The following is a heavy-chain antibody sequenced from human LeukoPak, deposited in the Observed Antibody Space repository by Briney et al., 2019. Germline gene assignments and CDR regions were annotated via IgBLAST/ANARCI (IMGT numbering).Heavy chain of an antibody. J-gene: IGHJ4*02. CDR3: ARGQKTYGDYEYYFDH. CDR1: GGSFSGYY. CDR2: INHSGST. Sequence: SETLSLTCAVYGGSFSGYYWSWIRQPPGEGLEWIGEINHSGSTNYNPSLKSRVTISVDTSKNQFSLKLSSVTAADTAVYYCARGQKTYGDYEYYFDHWGQGTLVTVSS. V-gene: IGHV4-34*01. D-gene: IGHD4-17*01.